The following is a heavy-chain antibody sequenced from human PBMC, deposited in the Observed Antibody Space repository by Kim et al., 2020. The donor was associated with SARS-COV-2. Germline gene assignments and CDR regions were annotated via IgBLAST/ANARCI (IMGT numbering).Heavy chain of an antibody. V-gene: IGHV3-72*01. J-gene: IGHJ6*02. CDR2: TRNKANSYTT. D-gene: IGHD3-10*01. CDR1: GFTFSDHY. Sequence: GGSLRLSCAASGFTFSDHYMDWVRQAPGKGLEWVGRTRNKANSYTTEYAASVKGRFTISRDDSKNSLYLQMNSLKTEDTAVYYCARVFREYYYGSGSYYKRDYYYYGMDVWGQGTTVTVSS. CDR3: ARVFREYYYGSGSYYKRDYYYYGMDV.